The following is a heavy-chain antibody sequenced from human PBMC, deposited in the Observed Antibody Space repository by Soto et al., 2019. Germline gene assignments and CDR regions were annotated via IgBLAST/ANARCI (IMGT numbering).Heavy chain of an antibody. CDR3: AHSDLRAAAGLNAFDI. CDR2: IYWDDDK. D-gene: IGHD6-13*01. V-gene: IGHV2-5*02. CDR1: GFSLSTSGVG. J-gene: IGHJ3*02. Sequence: QITLKESGPTLVKPTQTLTLTCTFSGFSLSTSGVGVGWIRQPPGKALEWLALIYWDDDKRYSPSLKSRLTITKDSSKNQVVLTMTNMDPVDTATYYCAHSDLRAAAGLNAFDIWGQGTMVTVSS.